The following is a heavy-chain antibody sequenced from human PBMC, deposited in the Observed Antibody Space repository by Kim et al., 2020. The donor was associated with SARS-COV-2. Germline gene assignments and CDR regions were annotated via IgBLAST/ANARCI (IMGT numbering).Heavy chain of an antibody. D-gene: IGHD6-13*01. Sequence: YYTPSLQSRVTISVATSKNPFSLKLSSVTAADTAVYYCARQVEAAAAFDYWGQGTLVTVSS. CDR3: ARQVEAAAAFDY. V-gene: IGHV4-39*01. J-gene: IGHJ4*02.